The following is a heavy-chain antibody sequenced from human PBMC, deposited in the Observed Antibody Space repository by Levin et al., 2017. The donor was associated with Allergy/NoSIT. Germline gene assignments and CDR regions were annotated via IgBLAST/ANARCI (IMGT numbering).Heavy chain of an antibody. CDR2: IYYSGST. Sequence: ASETLSLTCAVSGGSMNSRDYYWSWIRQPPGKGLEWIGYIYYSGSTFYNPSLKGRLTISIDMSKNHFSLNLRSVTAADTAVYYCARVAVTHYSYAMDVWGQGTTVIVSS. V-gene: IGHV4-30-4*01. D-gene: IGHD4-17*01. CDR1: GGSMNSRDYY. J-gene: IGHJ6*02. CDR3: ARVAVTHYSYAMDV.